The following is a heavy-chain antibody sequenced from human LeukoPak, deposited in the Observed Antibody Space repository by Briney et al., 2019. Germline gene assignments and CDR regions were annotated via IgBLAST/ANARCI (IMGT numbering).Heavy chain of an antibody. CDR3: AKDRDPLSMIVVVIMAV. V-gene: IGHV3-53*01. J-gene: IGHJ4*02. Sequence: GGSLRLSCAASGFTVSSNYMSWVRQAPGKGLEWVSVIYSGGSTYYADSVKGRFTISRDNSKNTLYLQMNSLRAEDTAVYYCAKDRDPLSMIVVVIMAVWGQGTLVTVSS. D-gene: IGHD3-22*01. CDR2: IYSGGST. CDR1: GFTVSSNY.